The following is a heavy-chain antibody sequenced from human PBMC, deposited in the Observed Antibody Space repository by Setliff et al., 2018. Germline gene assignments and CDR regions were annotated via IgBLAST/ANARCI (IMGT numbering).Heavy chain of an antibody. CDR3: ARDRITIFGVVIPFDY. V-gene: IGHV4-38-2*02. J-gene: IGHJ4*02. CDR1: GYSISSGYY. CDR2: IYHSGST. D-gene: IGHD3-3*01. Sequence: PSETLSLTCAVSGYSISSGYYWGWIRQPPGKGLEWIGSIYHSGSTYYNPSLKSRVTMSVDTSKNQFSLKLSSVTAADTAVYYCARDRITIFGVVIPFDYWGQGTLVTVSS.